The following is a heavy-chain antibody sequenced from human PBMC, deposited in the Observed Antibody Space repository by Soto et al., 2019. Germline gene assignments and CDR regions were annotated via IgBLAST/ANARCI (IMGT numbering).Heavy chain of an antibody. J-gene: IGHJ4*02. CDR2: VYYNGNT. V-gene: IGHV4-39*01. Sequence: SETLSLTCTVSGGSTSSSSYQWVWIRQPPGKGLEWVGNVYYNGNTYYNPSLKSRLTISVDTSNNQFSLKVKSVTAADTAVYYCARLSGSYNDRYFDYWGQGTLVTVSS. CDR3: ARLSGSYNDRYFDY. CDR1: GGSTSSSSYQ. D-gene: IGHD1-26*01.